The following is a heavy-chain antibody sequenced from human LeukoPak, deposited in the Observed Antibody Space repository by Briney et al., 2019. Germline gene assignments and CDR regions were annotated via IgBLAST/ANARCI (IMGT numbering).Heavy chain of an antibody. J-gene: IGHJ4*01. CDR3: AKTPNTRPFYFDY. CDR2: INWSGGST. D-gene: IGHD2-2*02. CDR1: GFAFDEHG. Sequence: GGSLRLSCTASGFAFDEHGMSWVRQVPGKGLEWVSGINWSGGSTGYADPLRGRFTISRDNAKNSLYLQMDSLRAEDTALYYCAKTPNTRPFYFDYWGQGTLV. V-gene: IGHV3-20*04.